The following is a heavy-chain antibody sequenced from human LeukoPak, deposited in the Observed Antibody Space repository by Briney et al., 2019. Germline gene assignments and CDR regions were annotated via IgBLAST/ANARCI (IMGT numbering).Heavy chain of an antibody. CDR1: GFTFSSYG. Sequence: PGRSLRLSCAASGFTFSSYGMHWVRQAPGKGLEWMAVIWYDGSNKYYADSVKGRLTISRDNSKNTLYLQMNSLRAEDTAVYYCARDSSGNFDYWGQGTLVTVSS. J-gene: IGHJ4*02. V-gene: IGHV3-33*01. D-gene: IGHD3-22*01. CDR3: ARDSSGNFDY. CDR2: IWYDGSNK.